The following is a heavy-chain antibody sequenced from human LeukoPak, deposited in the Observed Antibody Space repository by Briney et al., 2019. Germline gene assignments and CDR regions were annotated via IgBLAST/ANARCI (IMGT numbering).Heavy chain of an antibody. CDR2: ISGSGGST. CDR3: ARKEVAAPLDY. J-gene: IGHJ4*02. Sequence: GGSLRLSCAASGFTFSSYAMSWVRQAPGKGLEWVSAISGSGGSTYYADSVKGRFTISRDNSKNTLYLQINSLRAEDTAVYYCARKEVAAPLDYWGQGTLVTVSS. D-gene: IGHD6-13*01. CDR1: GFTFSSYA. V-gene: IGHV3-23*01.